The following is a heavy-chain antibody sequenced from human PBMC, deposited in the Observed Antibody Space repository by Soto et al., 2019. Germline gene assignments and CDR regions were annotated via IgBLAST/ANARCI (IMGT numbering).Heavy chain of an antibody. CDR2: MNPNSGNT. D-gene: IGHD5-18*01. Sequence: QVQLVQSGAEVKKPGASVKVSCKASGYTFTSYDINWVRQATGQGLEWMGWMNPNSGNTGYAQKFQGTVTMTRNTSISTAYMELSSLRSEDTAVYYCARHVDTAMVSPPGIRHYYYYGMDVWGQGTTVTVSS. CDR1: GYTFTSYD. V-gene: IGHV1-8*01. CDR3: ARHVDTAMVSPPGIRHYYYYGMDV. J-gene: IGHJ6*02.